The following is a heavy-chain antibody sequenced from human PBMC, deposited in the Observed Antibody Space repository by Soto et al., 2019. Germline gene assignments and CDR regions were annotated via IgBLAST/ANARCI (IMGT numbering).Heavy chain of an antibody. Sequence: QVQLVQSGAEVKKPGSSVKVSCKASGGTFSSYAISWVRQAPGQGLEWMGGIIPIFGTANYAQKFQGRVTITADESTSKPNMERRSMRSEDTAVYYCPPTTTLNAYGAYAPRYYFDNGGQGTLVTVTS. CDR2: IIPIFGTA. D-gene: IGHD4-17*01. V-gene: IGHV1-69*01. CDR1: GGTFSSYA. CDR3: PPTTTLNAYGAYAPRYYFDN. J-gene: IGHJ4*02.